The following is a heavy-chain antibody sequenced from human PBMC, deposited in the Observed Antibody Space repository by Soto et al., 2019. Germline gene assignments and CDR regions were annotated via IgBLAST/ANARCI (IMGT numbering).Heavy chain of an antibody. D-gene: IGHD2-2*01. Sequence: GESLKISCKGSGYSFTSYWISWVRQMPGKGLEWMGRIDPSDSYTNYSPSFQGHVTISADKSISTAYLQWSSLKASDTAMYYCARGYCSSTSCYGGYYYYGMDVWGQGTTGTVSS. CDR3: ARGYCSSTSCYGGYYYYGMDV. CDR2: IDPSDSYT. CDR1: GYSFTSYW. V-gene: IGHV5-10-1*01. J-gene: IGHJ6*02.